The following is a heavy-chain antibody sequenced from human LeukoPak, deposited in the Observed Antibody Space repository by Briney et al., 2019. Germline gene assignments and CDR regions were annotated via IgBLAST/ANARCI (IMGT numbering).Heavy chain of an antibody. Sequence: GGSLRLSCAASGFTFSDYYMSWIRQAPGKGLEWVSYISSSGSTIYYADSVKGRFTISRDNAKNSLYLQMNSLRAEDTAVYYCARTEGFYDYVWGSYRYYFDYWGQGTLVTVSS. D-gene: IGHD3-16*02. CDR1: GFTFSDYY. J-gene: IGHJ4*02. V-gene: IGHV3-11*01. CDR2: ISSSGSTI. CDR3: ARTEGFYDYVWGSYRYYFDY.